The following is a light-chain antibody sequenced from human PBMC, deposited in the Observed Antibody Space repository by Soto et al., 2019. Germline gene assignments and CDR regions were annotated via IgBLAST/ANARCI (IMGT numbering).Light chain of an antibody. J-gene: IGLJ2*01. Sequence: QSVLTQPPSVSGAPGQIVTISCTGSSSNIGAGSDVHWYQQSPGRVPKLLVYGNKHRPSGVPDRFSASKSGTSASLAITGLLADDEADYHCQSYDNNLRGVLFGGGTKLTVL. V-gene: IGLV1-40*01. CDR2: GNK. CDR1: SSNIGAGSD. CDR3: QSYDNNLRGVL.